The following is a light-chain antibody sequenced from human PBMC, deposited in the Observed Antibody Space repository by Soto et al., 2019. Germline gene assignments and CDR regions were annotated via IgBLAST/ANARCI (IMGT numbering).Light chain of an antibody. CDR1: SSNIGSNT. V-gene: IGLV1-44*01. CDR3: AAWDDSLNGVG. CDR2: VAT. Sequence: QAVVTQPPSASGTPGQRVTISCSGSSSNIGSNTVNWYQHLPGTAPKLLIYVATHRPSGVPDRFSGSKSGTSASLAISGLQSEDEADYYCAAWDDSLNGVGFSGGTKLTAL. J-gene: IGLJ2*01.